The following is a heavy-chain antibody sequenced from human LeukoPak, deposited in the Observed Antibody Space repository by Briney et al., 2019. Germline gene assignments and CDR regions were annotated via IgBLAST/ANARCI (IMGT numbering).Heavy chain of an antibody. CDR1: GGTFSSYA. CDR2: IIPIFGTA. Sequence: SVKVSCKASGGTFSSYAISWVRQAPGQGLEWMGGIIPIFGTANYAQKFQGRVTITTDESTSTAYMELSSLRSEDTAVYYCARDPYSSGWYVGRYYYYYMDVWGKGTTVTVSS. D-gene: IGHD6-19*01. V-gene: IGHV1-69*05. J-gene: IGHJ6*03. CDR3: ARDPYSSGWYVGRYYYYYMDV.